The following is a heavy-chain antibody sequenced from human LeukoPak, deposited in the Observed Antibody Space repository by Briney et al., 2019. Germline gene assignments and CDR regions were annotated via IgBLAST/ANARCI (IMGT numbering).Heavy chain of an antibody. CDR3: TRAPYSSGWYTVDF. V-gene: IGHV3-21*01. CDR2: ISMSSTYI. CDR1: GFTFSSNA. J-gene: IGHJ4*02. Sequence: PGGSLRLSCAASGFTFSSNAMKWVRQAPGKGLEWVSSISMSSTYIYYADSVKGRFTISRDNAKNSLYLQMDSLRDEDTAVYYCTRAPYSSGWYTVDFWGQGTLVTVSS. D-gene: IGHD6-19*01.